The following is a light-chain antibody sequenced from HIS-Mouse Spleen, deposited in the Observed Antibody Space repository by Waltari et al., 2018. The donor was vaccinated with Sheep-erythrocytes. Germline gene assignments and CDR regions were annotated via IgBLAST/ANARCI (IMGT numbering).Light chain of an antibody. CDR2: EDS. CDR1: ALPKKS. V-gene: IGLV3-10*01. Sequence: SYELTPPPSVSVSPGQTARITCSGDALPKKSAYWYQQKSGQAPVLVIYEDSKRPSGSPERFSGSTSGTMATLTISGAQVEDEADYYCYSTDSSGNHWVFGGGTKLTVL. J-gene: IGLJ3*02. CDR3: YSTDSSGNHWV.